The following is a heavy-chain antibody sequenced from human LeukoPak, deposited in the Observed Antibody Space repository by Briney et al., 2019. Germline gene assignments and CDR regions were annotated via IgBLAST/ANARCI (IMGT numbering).Heavy chain of an antibody. J-gene: IGHJ3*02. D-gene: IGHD2-21*02. CDR3: ARVSGVTEPKRPYAFDI. V-gene: IGHV1-8*01. Sequence: GASVKVSCKASGYTFTNYDINWVRQATGQGLEWMGWMNPNSGNTGYAQEFQGRVTMTRNTSISTAYMELSSLRSEDTAVYYCARVSGVTEPKRPYAFDIWGQGTMVTVSS. CDR2: MNPNSGNT. CDR1: GYTFTNYD.